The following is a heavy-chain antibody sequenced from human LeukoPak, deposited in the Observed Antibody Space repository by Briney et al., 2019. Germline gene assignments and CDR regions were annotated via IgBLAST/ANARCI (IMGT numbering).Heavy chain of an antibody. CDR1: GFTFDDYV. CDR2: INWNGGST. Sequence: GGSLRLSCAASGFTFDDYVMSWVRQAPGKGLEWVSGINWNGGSTGYADSVKGRFTISRDNAKNSLYLQMNSLRAEDTALYYCARGDCSSTSCSFDYWGQGTLVTVSS. V-gene: IGHV3-20*04. CDR3: ARGDCSSTSCSFDY. J-gene: IGHJ4*02. D-gene: IGHD2-2*01.